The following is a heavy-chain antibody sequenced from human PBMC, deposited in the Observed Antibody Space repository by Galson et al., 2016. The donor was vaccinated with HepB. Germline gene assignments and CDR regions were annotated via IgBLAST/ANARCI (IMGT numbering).Heavy chain of an antibody. Sequence: SETLSLTCSVSGASISGTEYYWGWIRQPPGRGLEWIGSIYYTENTYYNPSLESRVTISVDMSKNQFSLRLNSVTAADTGVYYCATSIVVAGKYYYYYMDVWGKGTTVTVSS. V-gene: IGHV4-39*01. J-gene: IGHJ6*03. CDR2: IYYTENT. CDR1: GASISGTEYY. D-gene: IGHD6-19*01. CDR3: ATSIVVAGKYYYYYMDV.